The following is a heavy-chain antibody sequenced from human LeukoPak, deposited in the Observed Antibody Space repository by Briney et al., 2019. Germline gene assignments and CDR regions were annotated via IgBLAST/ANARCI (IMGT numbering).Heavy chain of an antibody. Sequence: PSETLSLTFSVSGDSITYFYWSWTRQPAGKGLEWIGRVYTSGSTNYNPSLKSRVTISVDTSKNQFSLKLSSVTAADTAVYYCAGGVTIVRGTSKHFDYWGQGTLVTVSS. CDR1: GDSITYFY. CDR3: AGGVTIVRGTSKHFDY. J-gene: IGHJ4*02. D-gene: IGHD3-10*01. CDR2: VYTSGST. V-gene: IGHV4-4*07.